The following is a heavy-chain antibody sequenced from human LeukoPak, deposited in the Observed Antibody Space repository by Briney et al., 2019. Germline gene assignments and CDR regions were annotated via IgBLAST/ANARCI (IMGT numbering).Heavy chain of an antibody. CDR3: ARDQAAAGNNYYYGMDV. CDR2: IYYSGST. CDR1: GGSISSGGYY. D-gene: IGHD6-13*01. Sequence: SQTLSLTCTVSGGSISSGGYYWNWIRQPPGKGLEWIGYIYYSGSTYYNPSLKSRVTISVDTSKNQFSLKLSSVTAADTAVYYCARDQAAAGNNYYYGMDVWGQGTTVTVSS. V-gene: IGHV4-30-4*08. J-gene: IGHJ6*02.